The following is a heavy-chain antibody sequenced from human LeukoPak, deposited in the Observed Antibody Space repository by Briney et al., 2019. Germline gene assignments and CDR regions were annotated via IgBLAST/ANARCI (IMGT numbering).Heavy chain of an antibody. J-gene: IGHJ6*03. CDR3: ARDWGSRVFYYYMDV. D-gene: IGHD6-13*01. Sequence: SETLSLTCTVSGGSISSYYWSWIRQPAGKGLEWIGRIYTSGSTNYNPSLKSRVTMSVDTSKNQFSLKLSSVTAADTAVYYCARDWGSRVFYYYMDVWGKGTTVTVSS. CDR1: GGSISSYY. V-gene: IGHV4-4*07. CDR2: IYTSGST.